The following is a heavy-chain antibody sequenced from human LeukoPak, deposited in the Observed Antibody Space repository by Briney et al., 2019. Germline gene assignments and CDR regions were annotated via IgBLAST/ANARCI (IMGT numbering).Heavy chain of an antibody. Sequence: GGSLRLSCAASGFTFSSYSMNWVRQAPGKGLEWVSSISSSSSYIYYADSVKGRFTISRDNSKNTLYLQMNSLRAEDTAVYYCAKDRVVGATRSTDYWGQGTLVTVSS. CDR3: AKDRVVGATRSTDY. CDR2: ISSSSSYI. J-gene: IGHJ4*02. D-gene: IGHD1-26*01. V-gene: IGHV3-21*01. CDR1: GFTFSSYS.